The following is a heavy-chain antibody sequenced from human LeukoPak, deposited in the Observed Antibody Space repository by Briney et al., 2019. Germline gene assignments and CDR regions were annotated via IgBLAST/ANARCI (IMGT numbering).Heavy chain of an antibody. CDR3: ARVPDENDYSSYGIWFDP. Sequence: SETLSLTCTVSGGSISSHYWSWIRQPPGKGLEWIGYIYYSGSTNYNPSLKSRVTISVDTSKNQFSLKLSSVTAADTAVYYCARVPDENDYSSYGIWFDPWGQGTLVTVSS. CDR2: IYYSGST. J-gene: IGHJ5*02. CDR1: GGSISSHY. V-gene: IGHV4-59*11. D-gene: IGHD4-11*01.